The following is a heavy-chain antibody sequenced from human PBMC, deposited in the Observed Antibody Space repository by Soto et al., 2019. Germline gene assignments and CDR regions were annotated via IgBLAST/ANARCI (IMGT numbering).Heavy chain of an antibody. Sequence: GGSLRLSCAASGFTFDDYAMHWVRQAPGKGLEWVSGISWNSGSIGYADSVKGRFTISRDNAKNSLYLQMNSLRAEDTALYYCAKKTINYFDYWGQGTLVTVSS. CDR2: ISWNSGSI. CDR3: AKKTINYFDY. J-gene: IGHJ4*02. CDR1: GFTFDDYA. V-gene: IGHV3-9*01.